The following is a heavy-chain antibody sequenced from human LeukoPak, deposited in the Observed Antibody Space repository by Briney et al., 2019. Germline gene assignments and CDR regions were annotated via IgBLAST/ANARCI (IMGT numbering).Heavy chain of an antibody. J-gene: IGHJ4*02. CDR3: AREVLDCSSTSCYRAGLGLDY. CDR2: FIPIFGTA. CDR1: GGTFSSYA. V-gene: IGHV1-69*05. D-gene: IGHD2-2*01. Sequence: SVKVSCKASGGTFSSYAIKWVRQAPGQGLEWRGGFIPIFGTANYAQKLQGRVTITTDESTSTAYMELSSLRSEDTAVYYCAREVLDCSSTSCYRAGLGLDYWGQGTLVTVSS.